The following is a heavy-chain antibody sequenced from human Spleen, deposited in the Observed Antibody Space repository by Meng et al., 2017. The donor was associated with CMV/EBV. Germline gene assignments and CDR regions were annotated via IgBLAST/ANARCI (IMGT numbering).Heavy chain of an antibody. CDR2: ISYDSNKK. CDR3: ARGWRGDFWSGYLRTLDF. V-gene: IGHV3-30*04. D-gene: IGHD3-3*01. J-gene: IGHJ4*02. Sequence: GGSLRLSCVASAFTFNSYSMHWVRQAPGKGLEWVAFISYDSNKKDYTDSVKGRLTISRDNTRDALYLQMNSLRPEDTAVYYCARGWRGDFWSGYLRTLDFWGQGTLVTVSS. CDR1: AFTFNSYS.